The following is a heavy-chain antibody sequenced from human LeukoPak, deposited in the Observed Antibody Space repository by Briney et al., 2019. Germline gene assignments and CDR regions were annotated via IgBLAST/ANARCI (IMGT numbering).Heavy chain of an antibody. CDR2: IIPILGIA. V-gene: IGHV1-69*04. CDR1: GGTSSSYA. J-gene: IGHJ3*02. Sequence: SVKVSCKASGGTSSSYAISWVRQAPGQGLEWMGRIIPILGIANYAQKFQGRVTITADKSTSTAYMELSSLRSEDTAVYYCARDRVTIFGVVITGLGAFDIWGQGTMVTVSS. D-gene: IGHD3-3*01. CDR3: ARDRVTIFGVVITGLGAFDI.